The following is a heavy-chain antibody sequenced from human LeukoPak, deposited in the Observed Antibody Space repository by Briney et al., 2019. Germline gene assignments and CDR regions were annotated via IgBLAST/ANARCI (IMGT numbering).Heavy chain of an antibody. CDR3: ARSHYYDSSGYYLPGDY. Sequence: ASVKVSCKAFGYTFTGYYMHWVRQAPGQGLEWMGWINPNSGGTNYAQKFQGRVTMTRDTSISTAYMELSRLRSVDTTVYYCARSHYYDSSGYYLPGDYWGQGTLVTVSS. CDR2: INPNSGGT. D-gene: IGHD3-22*01. J-gene: IGHJ4*02. V-gene: IGHV1-2*02. CDR1: GYTFTGYY.